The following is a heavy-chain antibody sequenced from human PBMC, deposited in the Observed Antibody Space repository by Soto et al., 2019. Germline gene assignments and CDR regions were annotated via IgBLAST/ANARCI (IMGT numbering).Heavy chain of an antibody. J-gene: IGHJ4*02. CDR2: ISAYNGNT. V-gene: IGHV1-18*01. Sequence: ASVKVSCKASGYTFTSYGISWVQQAPGQGLEWMGWISAYNGNTNYAQKLQGRVTMTTDTSTSTAYMELRSLRSDDTAVYYCAREKKERYYYDSSDPGGDYCGQGTLVTVSS. D-gene: IGHD3-22*01. CDR3: AREKKERYYYDSSDPGGDY. CDR1: GYTFTSYG.